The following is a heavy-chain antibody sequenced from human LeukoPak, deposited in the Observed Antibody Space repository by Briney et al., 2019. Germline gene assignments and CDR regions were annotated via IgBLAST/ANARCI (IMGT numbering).Heavy chain of an antibody. CDR3: ARVTMVRGAMEDYYYGMDV. V-gene: IGHV1-18*01. Sequence: SVKVSCKASGYTFTSYGISWVRQAPGQGLEWMGWISAYNGNTNYAQKLQGRVTMTTDTSTSTAYMELRSLRSDDTAVYYCARVTMVRGAMEDYYYGMDVWGQGTTVTVSS. CDR2: ISAYNGNT. CDR1: GYTFTSYG. J-gene: IGHJ6*02. D-gene: IGHD3-10*01.